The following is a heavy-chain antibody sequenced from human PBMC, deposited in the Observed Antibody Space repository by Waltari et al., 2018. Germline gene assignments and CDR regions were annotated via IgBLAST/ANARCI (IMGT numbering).Heavy chain of an antibody. Sequence: QVQLQESGPGLVKPSQTLSLTCTVSGGSISSGGYYWSWIRQHPGKGLEWIGYIYHSGSTYYNPSLKSRVTISVDRSKNQFSLKLSSVTAADTAVYYCARSSSMVRGAIDYWGQGTLVAVSS. V-gene: IGHV4-31*03. CDR1: GGSISSGGYY. D-gene: IGHD3-10*01. CDR3: ARSSSMVRGAIDY. J-gene: IGHJ4*02. CDR2: IYHSGST.